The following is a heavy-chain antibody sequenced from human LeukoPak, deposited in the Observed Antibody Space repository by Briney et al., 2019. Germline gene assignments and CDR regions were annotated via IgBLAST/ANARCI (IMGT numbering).Heavy chain of an antibody. CDR3: AKVYDVGYSGYDYYYFDY. D-gene: IGHD5-12*01. CDR1: GFTFSTYA. J-gene: IGHJ4*02. CDR2: ISGTGGST. Sequence: GGSLRLSCAASGFTFSTYAMTWVRQAPGKGLEWVSLISGTGGSTYYADSVKGRFTISRDNSKNTLYLQMNSLRAEDTAVYYCAKVYDVGYSGYDYYYFDYWGQGTLVTVSS. V-gene: IGHV3-23*01.